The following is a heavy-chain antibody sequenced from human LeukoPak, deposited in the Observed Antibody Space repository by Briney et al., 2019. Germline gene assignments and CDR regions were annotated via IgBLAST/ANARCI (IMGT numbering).Heavy chain of an antibody. CDR1: GFTFSSYG. V-gene: IGHV3-30*18. D-gene: IGHD3-22*01. CDR2: ISYDGSNK. J-gene: IGHJ4*02. Sequence: GGSLRLSCAASGFTFSSYGMHWVRQAPGKGLERVAAISYDGSNKYYADSVKGRFTISRDNSKNTLYLQMNSLRAEDTALYYCAKDNYYDSSAYQDYWGQGTLVTVSS. CDR3: AKDNYYDSSAYQDY.